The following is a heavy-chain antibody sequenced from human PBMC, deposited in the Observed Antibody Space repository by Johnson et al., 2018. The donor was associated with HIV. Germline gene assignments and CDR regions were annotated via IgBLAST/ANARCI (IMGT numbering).Heavy chain of an antibody. CDR3: AREAYCGGDCHDDAVDI. Sequence: QVQLVESGGGVVQPGRSLRLSCAASGFTFSSYAMHWVRQAPGKGLEWVAVISYDGSNKYYADSVKGRFTISRDNSKNTLYLQMNSLRAEDTAVYYCAREAYCGGDCHDDAVDIWGQGTMVTVSS. D-gene: IGHD2-21*02. CDR1: GFTFSSYA. J-gene: IGHJ3*02. CDR2: ISYDGSNK. V-gene: IGHV3-30-3*01.